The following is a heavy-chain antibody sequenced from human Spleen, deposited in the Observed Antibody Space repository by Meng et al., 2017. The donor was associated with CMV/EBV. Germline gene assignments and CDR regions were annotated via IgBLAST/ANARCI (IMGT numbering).Heavy chain of an antibody. D-gene: IGHD1-1*01. Sequence: CDVSGGSISSGGYSWGWIRQPPGKGLEWIGYIYHSGSTYYNPSLKSRVTISVDRSKNQFSLKLSSVTAADTAVYYCARDDGTGSIGYWGQGTLVTVSS. CDR3: ARDDGTGSIGY. CDR1: GGSISSGGYS. V-gene: IGHV4-30-2*01. J-gene: IGHJ4*02. CDR2: IYHSGST.